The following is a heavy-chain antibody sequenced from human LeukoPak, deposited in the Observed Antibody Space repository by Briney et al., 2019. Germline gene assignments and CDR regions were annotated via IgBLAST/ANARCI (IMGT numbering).Heavy chain of an antibody. CDR2: ISDSGGRT. D-gene: IGHD3-22*01. J-gene: IGHJ4*02. CDR1: GITLSNYG. Sequence: GGSLRLSCAVSGITLSNYGMSWFRQAPGKGREWVAGISDSGGRTNYADSVKGRFTISRDNPKNTLYLQMNSLRAEDPAVYFCAKRGVVIRVILVGFHKEAYYFDSWGQGALVTVSS. CDR3: AKRGVVIRVILVGFHKEAYYFDS. V-gene: IGHV3-23*01.